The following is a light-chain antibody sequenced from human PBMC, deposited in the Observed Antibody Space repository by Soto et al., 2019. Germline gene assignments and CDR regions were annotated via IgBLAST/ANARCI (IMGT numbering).Light chain of an antibody. CDR1: ELGDKY. CDR3: HAWDSSTVV. Sequence: SYELSQAPSVSVSAGQTASITCAGNELGDKYVSWYQIKPGQSPVLVISHNIKRPSGIPERFSGSNSGNTATLTISGTQAMDDADYYCHAWDSSTVVFGGGTKLTVL. J-gene: IGLJ3*02. V-gene: IGLV3-1*01. CDR2: HNI.